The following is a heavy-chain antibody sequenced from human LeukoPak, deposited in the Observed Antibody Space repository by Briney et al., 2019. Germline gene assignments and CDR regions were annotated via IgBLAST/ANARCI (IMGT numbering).Heavy chain of an antibody. CDR1: GFTSSSYW. Sequence: GGSLRLSCAASGFTSSSYWMSWVRQAPGKGLEWVANIKQDGSERYYVDSVKGRFTISRDNAKNSLYLQMNSLRAEDTAVYYCARASGYWDDYWGQGTLVTVSS. J-gene: IGHJ4*02. V-gene: IGHV3-7*01. CDR3: ARASGYWDDY. CDR2: IKQDGSER. D-gene: IGHD3-9*01.